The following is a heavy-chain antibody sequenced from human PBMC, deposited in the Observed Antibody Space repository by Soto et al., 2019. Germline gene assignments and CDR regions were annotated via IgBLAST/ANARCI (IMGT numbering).Heavy chain of an antibody. CDR1: GFTFTNYL. CDR2: IDKSGGDT. J-gene: IGHJ4*02. D-gene: IGHD2-2*01. Sequence: EVQLLESGGELVQPGGSLRLSCAASGFTFTNYLMTWVRQAPGKGLEWVSSIDKSGGDTYYADSVKGRFTISRDNSKNTLYLQMNGLRAEDTALYYCAKHTYSRSWYFWGQGTLVTVSS. CDR3: AKHTYSRSWYF. V-gene: IGHV3-23*05.